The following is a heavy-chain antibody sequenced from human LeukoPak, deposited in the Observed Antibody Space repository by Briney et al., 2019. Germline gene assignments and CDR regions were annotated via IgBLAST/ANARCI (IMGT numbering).Heavy chain of an antibody. CDR1: GFTFSSYA. Sequence: GGSLRLSCAASGFTFSSYAMHWVRQAPGKGLEWVAVISYDGSNKYYADSVKGRFTISRDNSKNTLYLQMNSLRAEDTAVYYCARDQYYYDSSGYYYDYYYGMDVWGQGTTVTVSS. J-gene: IGHJ6*02. CDR3: ARDQYYYDSSGYYYDYYYGMDV. V-gene: IGHV3-30-3*01. CDR2: ISYDGSNK. D-gene: IGHD3-22*01.